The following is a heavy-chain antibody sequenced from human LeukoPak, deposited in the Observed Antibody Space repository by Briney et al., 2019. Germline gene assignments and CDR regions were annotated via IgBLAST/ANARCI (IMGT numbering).Heavy chain of an antibody. J-gene: IGHJ4*02. Sequence: SETLSLTCTVSGGSISSYYWSWIRQPPGKGVEWIGYIYYSGSTNYNPSLKSRVTISVDTSKNQFSLKLSSVTAADTAVYYCARSYDSSGYLDYWGQGTLVTVSS. D-gene: IGHD3-22*01. CDR2: IYYSGST. CDR3: ARSYDSSGYLDY. V-gene: IGHV4-59*01. CDR1: GGSISSYY.